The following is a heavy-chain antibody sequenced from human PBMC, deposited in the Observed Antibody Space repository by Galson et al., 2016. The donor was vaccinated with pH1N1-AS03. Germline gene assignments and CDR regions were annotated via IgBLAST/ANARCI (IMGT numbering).Heavy chain of an antibody. Sequence: SLRLSCAASGFTFSTYSMNWVRQAPGKGLEWISYISVGSGTFYCADSVKGRFTISRDNAKSSLFLQMNTLRVEDTAVYYCARGGYSSSSNWFDRWGQGTLVTVSS. D-gene: IGHD6-6*01. V-gene: IGHV3-48*04. CDR3: ARGGYSSSSNWFDR. CDR2: ISVGSGTF. CDR1: GFTFSTYS. J-gene: IGHJ5*02.